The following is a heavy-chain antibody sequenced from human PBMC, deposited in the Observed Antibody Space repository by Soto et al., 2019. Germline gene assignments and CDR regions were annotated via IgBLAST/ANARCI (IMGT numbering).Heavy chain of an antibody. D-gene: IGHD3-10*01. CDR1: GFTFSSYS. J-gene: IGHJ6*02. CDR2: ISSSSSTI. V-gene: IGHV3-48*02. CDR3: ARDLGGLLWFGESGYYYGMDV. Sequence: PGASLRLSCAASGFTFSSYSMNWVRQAPGKGLEWVSYISSSSSTIYYADSVKGRFTISRDNAKNSLYLQMNSLRDEDTAVYYCARDLGGLLWFGESGYYYGMDVWGQGTTVTVSS.